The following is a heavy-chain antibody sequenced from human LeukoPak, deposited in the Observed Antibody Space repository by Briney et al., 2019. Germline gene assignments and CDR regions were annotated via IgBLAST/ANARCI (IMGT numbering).Heavy chain of an antibody. V-gene: IGHV3-48*01. CDR2: ISSSSSTI. J-gene: IGHJ4*02. CDR3: ARMRSDSGGDYFDY. CDR1: GFTFSSYS. Sequence: SGGSLRLSCAASGFTFSSYSMNWVRQAPGKGLEWVSYISSSSSTIYYADSVKGRFTISRDNSKNTLYLQMNSLRAEDTAVYYCARMRSDSGGDYFDYWGQGTLVTVSS. D-gene: IGHD3-16*01.